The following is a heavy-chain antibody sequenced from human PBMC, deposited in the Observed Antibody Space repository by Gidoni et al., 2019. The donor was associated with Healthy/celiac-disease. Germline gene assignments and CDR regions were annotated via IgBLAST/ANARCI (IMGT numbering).Heavy chain of an antibody. J-gene: IGHJ3*02. Sequence: EVQLVESGGGLVKPGGSLRLSCAASGFTFSRYSMNWVRQAPGKGLEWVSSISSSSSYIYYADSVKGRFTISRDNAKNSLYLQMNSLRAEDTAVYYCARGGLGSGWYELRNAFDIWGQGTMVTVSS. CDR1: GFTFSRYS. CDR3: ARGGLGSGWYELRNAFDI. D-gene: IGHD6-19*01. CDR2: ISSSSSYI. V-gene: IGHV3-21*01.